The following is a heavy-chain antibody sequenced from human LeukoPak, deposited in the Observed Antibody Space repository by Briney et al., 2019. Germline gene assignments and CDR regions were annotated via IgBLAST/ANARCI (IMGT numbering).Heavy chain of an antibody. V-gene: IGHV1-18*01. J-gene: IGHJ4*02. CDR1: GYTFTNYG. Sequence: GASVKVSCKASGYTFTNYGISWVRQAPGQGLEWMGWISAYNGNTNYAQKLQGRVTMTTDTSTSTAYMELRSLRSDDTAVYYCARDPPRGGYYDSSGYSLLDYWGQGTLVTVSS. CDR2: ISAYNGNT. CDR3: ARDPPRGGYYDSSGYSLLDY. D-gene: IGHD3-22*01.